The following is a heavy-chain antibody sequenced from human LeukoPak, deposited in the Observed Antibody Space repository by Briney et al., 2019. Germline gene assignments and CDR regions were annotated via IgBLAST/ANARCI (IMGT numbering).Heavy chain of an antibody. CDR1: GGTFSSYA. D-gene: IGHD5-12*01. Sequence: SVKVSCKASGGTFSSYAFSWVRQAPGQGLEWMGRIIPILGIANYAQRFQGRVTITADKSTSTAYMELSSLRSEDTAVHYCARVEPYSSLGYYFDYWGQGTQVTVSS. J-gene: IGHJ4*02. CDR3: ARVEPYSSLGYYFDY. CDR2: IIPILGIA. V-gene: IGHV1-69*04.